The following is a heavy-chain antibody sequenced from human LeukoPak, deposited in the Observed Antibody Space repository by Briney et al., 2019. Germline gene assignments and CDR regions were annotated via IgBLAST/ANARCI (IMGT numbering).Heavy chain of an antibody. V-gene: IGHV3-23*01. Sequence: PGGSLRLSCAASGFALSSYAMSWVRQAPGKGLEWVSATSSSDAGTYHAESVRGRFTISRDNSKNTLYLQMNSLRADDAVVYYCARAPVTSCRGAFCYPFDIWGQGTLVTVSS. D-gene: IGHD2-15*01. CDR1: GFALSSYA. J-gene: IGHJ4*02. CDR3: ARAPVTSCRGAFCYPFDI. CDR2: TSSSDAGT.